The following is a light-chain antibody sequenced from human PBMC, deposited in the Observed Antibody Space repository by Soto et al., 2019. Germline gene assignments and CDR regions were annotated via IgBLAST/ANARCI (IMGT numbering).Light chain of an antibody. Sequence: QSVLTQPASVSGPPGQSITISCTGTSSDVGSYNLVSWYQQHPGKAPKLMIYEGGKRPSGVSDRFSGSKSGNTASLTISGLQADDYADYYSSSYAGISTYVFGTGTKVTV. J-gene: IGLJ1*01. CDR1: SSDVGSYNL. CDR2: EGG. V-gene: IGLV2-23*01. CDR3: SSYAGISTYV.